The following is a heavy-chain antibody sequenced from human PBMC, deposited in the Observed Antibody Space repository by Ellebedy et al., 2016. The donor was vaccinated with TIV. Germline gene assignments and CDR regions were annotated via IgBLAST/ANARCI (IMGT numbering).Heavy chain of an antibody. CDR2: ISVYNGNT. J-gene: IGHJ4*02. Sequence: AASVKVSCKASVYTFTSQGISWVRQAPVQGLEWMGWISVYNGNTNYAQNLQGRVTMTTDTSTSTAYLEVRRLRSDDTAVYYCARGLAIDYWGQGTLLTVSS. V-gene: IGHV1-18*01. CDR3: ARGLAIDY. CDR1: VYTFTSQG.